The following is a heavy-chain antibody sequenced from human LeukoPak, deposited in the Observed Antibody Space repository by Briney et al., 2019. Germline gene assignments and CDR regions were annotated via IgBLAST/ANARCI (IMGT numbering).Heavy chain of an antibody. D-gene: IGHD6-19*01. CDR1: GFTFSDYH. CDR3: ARDSKAVAGTFDY. Sequence: PGGSLRLSCAASGFTFSDYHMSWIRQAPGRGLEWVSYISSSGSTIYYADSVKGRFTISRDNAKNSLYLQMNSLRAEDTAVYYCARDSKAVAGTFDYWGQGTLVTVSS. V-gene: IGHV3-11*04. CDR2: ISSSGSTI. J-gene: IGHJ4*02.